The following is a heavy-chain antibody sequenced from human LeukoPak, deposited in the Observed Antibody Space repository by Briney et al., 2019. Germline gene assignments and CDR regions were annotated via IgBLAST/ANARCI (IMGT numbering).Heavy chain of an antibody. CDR3: ARAFQVAVAGGNWFDP. CDR2: IYYSGST. D-gene: IGHD6-19*01. J-gene: IGHJ5*02. CDR1: GGSISSSSYY. V-gene: IGHV4-39*07. Sequence: PSETLSLTCTVSGGSISSSSYYWGWIRQPPGKGLEWIGSIYYSGSTHYNPSLKSRVTISVDTSKNQFSRKLSSVTAADTAVYYCARAFQVAVAGGNWFDPWGQGTLVTVSS.